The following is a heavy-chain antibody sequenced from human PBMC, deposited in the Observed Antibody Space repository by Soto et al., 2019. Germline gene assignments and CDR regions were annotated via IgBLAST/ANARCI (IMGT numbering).Heavy chain of an antibody. CDR1: GFTFSSYA. CDR2: ISYDGSNK. J-gene: IGHJ6*02. CDR3: ARDRSHGMDV. Sequence: QVQLVESGGGVVQPGRSLRLSCAASGFTFSSYAMHWVRQAPGKGLEWVAVISYDGSNKYYADSVKGRFTISRDNSKNTLYLQMNSLRAEDTAVYYCARDRSHGMDVWGQGTTVTVS. V-gene: IGHV3-30-3*01.